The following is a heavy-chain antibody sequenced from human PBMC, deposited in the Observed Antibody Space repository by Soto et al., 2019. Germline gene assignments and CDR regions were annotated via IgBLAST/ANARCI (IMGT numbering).Heavy chain of an antibody. CDR2: IYPGDSDT. V-gene: IGHV5-51*01. D-gene: IGHD6-13*01. CDR1: GYSLTSYW. J-gene: IGHJ4*02. Sequence: GESLTISCKRSGYSLTSYWIGWVRQVPGKGLEWMGIIYPGDSDTRYSPSFQGQVTISADKSISTAYLQWSSLKASDTAMYYCARIDPRIAAAGSPIDYWGQGTLVTVSS. CDR3: ARIDPRIAAAGSPIDY.